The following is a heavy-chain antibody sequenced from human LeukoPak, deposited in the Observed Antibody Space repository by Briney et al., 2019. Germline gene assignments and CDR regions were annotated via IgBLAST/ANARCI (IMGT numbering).Heavy chain of an antibody. CDR1: GFTFSHHW. CDR3: ARGDFYSNYGMDV. V-gene: IGHV3-74*01. CDR2: INSDGSST. J-gene: IGHJ6*02. D-gene: IGHD6-13*01. Sequence: GGSLRLSCAASGFTFSHHWMHWVRQVPGKGLVWVSRINSDGSSTTYAGSVKGRFTISRDNARNTLYLQMNSLRAEDTAVHYFARGDFYSNYGMDVWGQGNTVTVSS.